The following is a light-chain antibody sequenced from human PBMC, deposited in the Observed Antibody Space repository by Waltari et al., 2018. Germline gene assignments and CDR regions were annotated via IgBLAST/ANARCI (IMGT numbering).Light chain of an antibody. CDR2: DAS. V-gene: IGKV1-5*01. J-gene: IGKJ1*01. Sequence: DIQMTQSPSTLSASVGDRVTITCRASQSISSWLAWYQQKQGKAPKLLIYDASSLESGVPSRFSCSGSGTEFTLTISSLQPDDFATYYCLQYNSYSAFGQGTKVKSN. CDR3: LQYNSYSA. CDR1: QSISSW.